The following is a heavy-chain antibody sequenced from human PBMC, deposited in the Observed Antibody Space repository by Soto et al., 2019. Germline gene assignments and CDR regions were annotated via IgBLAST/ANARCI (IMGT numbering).Heavy chain of an antibody. CDR2: ISAYNGNT. D-gene: IGHD2-2*01. CDR1: GYTFTSYG. J-gene: IGHJ6*02. CDR3: ARDEDIVVVPAGEYYYYYYGMDV. Sequence: QVQLVQSGAEVKKPGASVKVSCKASGYTFTSYGISWVRQAPGQGLEWMGWISAYNGNTNYAQKLQGRVTMNTHTSTSTAYMELRSLRSDDTAVYYCARDEDIVVVPAGEYYYYYYGMDVWGQGTTVTVSS. V-gene: IGHV1-18*04.